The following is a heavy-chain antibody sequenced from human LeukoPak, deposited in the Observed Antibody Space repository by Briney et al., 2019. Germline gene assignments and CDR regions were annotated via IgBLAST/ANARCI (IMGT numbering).Heavy chain of an antibody. J-gene: IGHJ4*02. V-gene: IGHV3-13*01. CDR3: ARGPRRATQLDY. D-gene: IGHD1-26*01. CDR1: GFTFSSYD. CDR2: IGTAGDT. Sequence: GSLRLSCAASGFTFSSYDMHWVRQATGKGLEWVSAIGTAGDTYYPGSVKGRFTISRENAKNSLYLQMNSLRAEDTAVYYCARGPRRATQLDYWGQGTLVTVSS.